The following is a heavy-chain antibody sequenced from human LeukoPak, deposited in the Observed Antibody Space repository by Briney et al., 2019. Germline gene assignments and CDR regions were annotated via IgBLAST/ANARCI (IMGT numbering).Heavy chain of an antibody. J-gene: IGHJ6*03. V-gene: IGHV3-53*01. CDR2: IYGGGST. Sequence: GGSLRLSSAASGFTINRNNMSRDRQAPGQGLEWVSVIYGGGSTSYADSVKGRFIISRDNSKNTLYLQMNSLRDDDTAVYYCAGDRSDWYYYMVVWGKGTTVIVSS. CDR1: GFTINRNN. CDR3: AGDRSDWYYYMVV. D-gene: IGHD6-25*01.